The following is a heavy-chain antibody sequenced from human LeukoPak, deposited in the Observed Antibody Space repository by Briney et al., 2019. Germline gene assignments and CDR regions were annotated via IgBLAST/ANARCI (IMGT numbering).Heavy chain of an antibody. CDR1: GYTFANYY. D-gene: IGHD5-24*01. CDR2: INPGGGNT. Sequence: ASVKVSCKASGYTFANYYMHWVRQAPGQGLEWMGLINPGGGNTNYAQNFQGRVTMTRDTSTSTVYMELSSLRSEDTAIYYCARIRDGYNDAYDIWGQGTVVTVPS. V-gene: IGHV1-46*01. J-gene: IGHJ3*02. CDR3: ARIRDGYNDAYDI.